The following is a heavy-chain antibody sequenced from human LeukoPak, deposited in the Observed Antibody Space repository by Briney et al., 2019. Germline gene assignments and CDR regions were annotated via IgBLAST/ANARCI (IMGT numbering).Heavy chain of an antibody. CDR2: IYPGDSDT. CDR3: ARHLPNSGSYYGSIDY. D-gene: IGHD1-26*01. CDR1: GYSFTSYW. J-gene: IGHJ4*02. V-gene: IGHV5-51*01. Sequence: GESLKISCKGSGYSFTSYWIGWVRQMPGKGLEWMGIIYPGDSDTRYSPSFQGQVTISADKSISTAYLQWSSLKASDTAMYYCARHLPNSGSYYGSIDYWGQGTLVTVSS.